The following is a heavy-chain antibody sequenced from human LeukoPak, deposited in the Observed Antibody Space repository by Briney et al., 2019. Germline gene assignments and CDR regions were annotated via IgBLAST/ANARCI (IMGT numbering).Heavy chain of an antibody. V-gene: IGHV7-4-1*02. CDR2: INTNTGNP. J-gene: IGHJ4*02. Sequence: ASVKVSCKASGYTFTSYAMNWVRQAPGQGLEWMGWINTNTGNPTYAQGFTGRFVSSLDTSVSTAYLQISSLKAEDTAVYYCARDYDSSGYQVAYFDYWGQGTLVTVSS. CDR1: GYTFTSYA. D-gene: IGHD3-22*01. CDR3: ARDYDSSGYQVAYFDY.